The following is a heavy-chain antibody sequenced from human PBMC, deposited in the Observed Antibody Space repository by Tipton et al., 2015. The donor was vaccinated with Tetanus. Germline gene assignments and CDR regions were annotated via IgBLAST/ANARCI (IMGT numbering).Heavy chain of an antibody. CDR2: VYYTGDT. V-gene: IGHV4-59*02. Sequence: TLSLTCTVSGDSVRGYYWSRIRQPPGKGLEWVGYVYYTGDTNYNPSLKSRVTISMDRSENQISLKMNSVTYADRAVYYCAGVTAQRTELYFELWGQGTHFTVSS. CDR1: GDSVRGYY. CDR3: AGVTAQRTELYFEL. D-gene: IGHD2-8*02. J-gene: IGHJ1*01.